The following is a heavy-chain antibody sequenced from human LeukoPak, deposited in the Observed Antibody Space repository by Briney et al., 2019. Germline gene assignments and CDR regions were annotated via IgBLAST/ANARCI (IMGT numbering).Heavy chain of an antibody. Sequence: PGGSLRLSCVASGFTFSSYAMSWVRQAPGKGLEWVSGISGSGGSTYYADSVKGRFTISRDNSKNTLYLQMNSLRAEDTAVYYCARASGGSCYSNFDYWGQGTLVTVSS. V-gene: IGHV3-23*01. CDR1: GFTFSSYA. CDR3: ARASGGSCYSNFDY. J-gene: IGHJ4*02. CDR2: ISGSGGST. D-gene: IGHD2-15*01.